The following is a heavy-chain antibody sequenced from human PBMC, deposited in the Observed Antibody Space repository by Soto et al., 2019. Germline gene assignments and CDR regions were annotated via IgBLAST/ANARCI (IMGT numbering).Heavy chain of an antibody. CDR3: ARDSGRDYFDD. CDR2: IWYDRSNK. J-gene: IGHJ4*02. Sequence: GGSLRLPWSAAGFTFTYGMHWVRQAPGKGLEWVAVIWYDRSNKYYADSVKGRFTISRDNPKNTLYLQMNSRRAEDTAVWYCARDSGRDYFDDWGQGTLVTVSS. V-gene: IGHV3-33*01. CDR1: GFTFTYG.